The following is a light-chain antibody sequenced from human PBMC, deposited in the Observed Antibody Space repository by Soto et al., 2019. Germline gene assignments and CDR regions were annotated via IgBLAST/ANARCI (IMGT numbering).Light chain of an antibody. Sequence: QSALTQPASVSRSPEQSITISCTGTSSDVGGYNYVSWYQQHPGKAPKLMIYEVSKRPSGVPDRFSGSKSGNTASLTVSGLKAEDEADYYCNSYAGSNNWVFGGGTKLTVL. CDR2: EVS. CDR3: NSYAGSNNWV. V-gene: IGLV2-8*02. CDR1: SSDVGGYNY. J-gene: IGLJ3*02.